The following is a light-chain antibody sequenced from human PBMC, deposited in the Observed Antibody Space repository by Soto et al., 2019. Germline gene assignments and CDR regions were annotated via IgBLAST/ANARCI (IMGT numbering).Light chain of an antibody. J-gene: IGKJ2*01. Sequence: EIVLTQSPGTLSLSPGQRATLSYRASESISRDYLAWYQQRLGQAPRLLIYGASSGATSIPDRFSGSGSGTDFTLTISRLEPEDFAIYYCQQYGGVPYTFGQGTKLEIK. CDR1: ESISRDY. V-gene: IGKV3-20*01. CDR3: QQYGGVPYT. CDR2: GAS.